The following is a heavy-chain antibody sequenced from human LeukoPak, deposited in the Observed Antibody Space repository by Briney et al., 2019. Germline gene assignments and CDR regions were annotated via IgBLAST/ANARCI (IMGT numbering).Heavy chain of an antibody. Sequence: PGGSLRLSCAASGFTFSSYGMSWVRQAPGKVLEWVSAISGSGGSTYYADSVKGRFTISRDNSKNTLYLQMNSLRAEDTAVYYCAKGCTSCFRASEHVSYFDYWGQGTLVTVSS. CDR3: AKGCTSCFRASEHVSYFDY. CDR2: ISGSGGST. D-gene: IGHD2-2*01. V-gene: IGHV3-23*01. J-gene: IGHJ4*02. CDR1: GFTFSSYG.